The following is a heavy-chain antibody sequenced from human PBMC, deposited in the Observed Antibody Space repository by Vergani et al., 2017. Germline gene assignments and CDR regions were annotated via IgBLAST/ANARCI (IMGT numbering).Heavy chain of an antibody. CDR2: FYYSGST. J-gene: IGHJ6*02. V-gene: IGHV4-59*01. CDR3: ARVMYRDEASTGYRLEGMDI. Sequence: QVQLQESGPGLVKPSETLSLTCTVSGGSISSYYWSWIRQPPGKGLEWIGSFYYSGSTNYNSSLKSRVTISVDTSKNQFSLKLSSVTAADTAVYFCARVMYRDEASTGYRLEGMDIWGQGTTVTISS. CDR1: GGSISSYY. D-gene: IGHD3-16*02.